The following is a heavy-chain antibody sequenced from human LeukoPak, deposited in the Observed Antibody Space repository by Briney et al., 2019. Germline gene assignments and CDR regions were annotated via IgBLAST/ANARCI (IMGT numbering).Heavy chain of an antibody. CDR1: GCSFSSQD. V-gene: IGHV1-8*01. J-gene: IGHJ4*02. Sequence: AVKVSCQASGCSFSSQDINWVRQATGQGLEGMGWMNPKSGSTDHVQKFQGRVTISRNSSVSVADLELNDLRYEDTDGYFFLRAFLLRGLVGYYFDSWGQGTPVTV. CDR3: LRAFLLRGLVGYYFDS. D-gene: IGHD3-16*02. CDR2: MNPKSGST.